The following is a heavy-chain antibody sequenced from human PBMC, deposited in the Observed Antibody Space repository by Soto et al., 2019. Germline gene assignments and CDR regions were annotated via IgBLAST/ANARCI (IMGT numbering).Heavy chain of an antibody. CDR3: ARLDYYDCSGYYFSAFDI. J-gene: IGHJ3*02. CDR2: IYPGDSDT. D-gene: IGHD3-22*01. V-gene: IGHV5-51*01. Sequence: GESLKISCKGSGYSFTSYWIGWVRQMPGKGLEWMGIIYPGDSDTRYSPSFQGQVTISADKSISTAYLQWSSLKASDTAMYYCARLDYYDCSGYYFSAFDIWGQGTMVTVSS. CDR1: GYSFTSYW.